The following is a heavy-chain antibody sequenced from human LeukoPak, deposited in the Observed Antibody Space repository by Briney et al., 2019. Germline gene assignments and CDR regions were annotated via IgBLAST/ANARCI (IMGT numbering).Heavy chain of an antibody. CDR2: IIPIFGTA. D-gene: IGHD4-11*01. Sequence: SVKVSCKASGGTFSSYAISWVRQAPGQGLEWMGGIIPIFGTANYAQKFQGRVTITADESTSTAYMELSSLRSEDTAVYYCARVPTVTIYYYYYHMDVWGKGTTVTVSS. CDR1: GGTFSSYA. CDR3: ARVPTVTIYYYYYHMDV. V-gene: IGHV1-69*13. J-gene: IGHJ6*03.